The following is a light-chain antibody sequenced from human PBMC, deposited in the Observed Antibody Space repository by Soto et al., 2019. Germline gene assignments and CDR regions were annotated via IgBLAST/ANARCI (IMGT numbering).Light chain of an antibody. CDR3: SSYAGSTGV. J-gene: IGLJ1*01. V-gene: IGLV2-8*01. CDR2: EVS. CDR1: SSDVGGYNY. Sequence: QSALTQPPSASGSPGQSVTISCTGTSSDVGGYNYVSWYQQHPGKAPKLMIYEVSKRPSGVPDRFSGSKSGNTASLTVSGLQAEDEADYYCSSYAGSTGVFVTGTKVTVL.